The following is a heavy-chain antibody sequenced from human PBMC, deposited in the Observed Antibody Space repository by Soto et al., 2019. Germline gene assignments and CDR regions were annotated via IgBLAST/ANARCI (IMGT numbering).Heavy chain of an antibody. CDR1: GFTFSSYA. D-gene: IGHD3-10*01. CDR3: ANTAVRGVITTYYYYYYMDV. Sequence: PGGSLRLSCAASGFTFSSYAMSWVRQAPGKGLEWVSAISGSGGSTYYADSVKGRFTISRDNSKNTLYLQMNSLRAEDTAVYYCANTAVRGVITTYYYYYYMDVWGKGTTVTVSS. CDR2: ISGSGGST. V-gene: IGHV3-23*01. J-gene: IGHJ6*03.